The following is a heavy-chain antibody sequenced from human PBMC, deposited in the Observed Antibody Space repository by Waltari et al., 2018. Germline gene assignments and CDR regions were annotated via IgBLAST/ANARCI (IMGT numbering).Heavy chain of an antibody. CDR1: GGTFSSYT. J-gene: IGHJ4*02. Sequence: QVQLVQSGAEVKQPGSSVKVSCKASGGTFSSYTISWVRQAPGQGLEWMGRIIPILGIANYAQKFQGRVTITADKSTSTAYMELSSLRSEDTAVYYCARDNAYDAAGYWGQGTLVTVSS. CDR2: IIPILGIA. CDR3: ARDNAYDAAGY. V-gene: IGHV1-69*08. D-gene: IGHD3-22*01.